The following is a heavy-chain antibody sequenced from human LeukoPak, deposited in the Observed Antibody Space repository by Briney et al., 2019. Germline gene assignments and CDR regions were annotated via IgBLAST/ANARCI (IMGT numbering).Heavy chain of an antibody. CDR1: GFTFSSYS. Sequence: GGSLRLSCAASGFTFSSYSMNWVRQAPGKGLEWVSYISSSSSTIYYADSVKGRFTISRDNAKNSLYLQMNSLRAEDTAVYYCARDVMATTETDAFDIWGQGTMVTVSS. CDR2: ISSSSSTI. J-gene: IGHJ3*02. D-gene: IGHD5-24*01. CDR3: ARDVMATTETDAFDI. V-gene: IGHV3-48*04.